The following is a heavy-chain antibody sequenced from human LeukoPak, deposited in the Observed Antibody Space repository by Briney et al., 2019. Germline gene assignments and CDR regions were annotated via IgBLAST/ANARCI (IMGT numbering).Heavy chain of an antibody. Sequence: SETLSLTCTVSGGSISSYYWSWIRQPPGKGLEWIGYIYYSGSTYYNPSLKSRVTISVDTSKNQFSLKLSSVTAADTAVYYCARGTPPHYYDSSGYPYWGQGTLVTVSS. J-gene: IGHJ4*02. CDR3: ARGTPPHYYDSSGYPY. V-gene: IGHV4-59*08. CDR2: IYYSGST. D-gene: IGHD3-22*01. CDR1: GGSISSYY.